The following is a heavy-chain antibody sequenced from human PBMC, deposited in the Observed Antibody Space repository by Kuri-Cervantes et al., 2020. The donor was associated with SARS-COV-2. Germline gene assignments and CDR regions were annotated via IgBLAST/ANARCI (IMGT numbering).Heavy chain of an antibody. CDR1: GYSISSGYY. CDR2: INPDGSYT. D-gene: IGHD1-1*01. V-gene: IGHV3-74*01. J-gene: IGHJ4*02. Sequence: ETLSLTCTVSGYSISSGYYWGRIRQPPGKGLEWVSRINPDGSYTNNADSVKGRFTLSRDNAKNMLFLQMNSLRAEDTAVYYCVRDGDHWNFDYWGQGTLVTVSS. CDR3: VRDGDHWNFDY.